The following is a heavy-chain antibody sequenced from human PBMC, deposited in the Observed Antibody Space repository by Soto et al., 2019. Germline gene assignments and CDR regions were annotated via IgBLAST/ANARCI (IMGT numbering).Heavy chain of an antibody. CDR1: GFTFSSYA. J-gene: IGHJ4*02. Sequence: QVQLVESGGGVVQPGRSLRLSCAASGFTFSSYAMHWVRQAPGKGLEWVAGISYDGSNKYYADSVKGRFTISRENSKNTLYLQMNSLRAEDTAVYYCARSYSGCYYGHFDYWGQGTLVTVSS. V-gene: IGHV3-30-3*01. CDR3: ARSYSGCYYGHFDY. CDR2: ISYDGSNK. D-gene: IGHD1-26*01.